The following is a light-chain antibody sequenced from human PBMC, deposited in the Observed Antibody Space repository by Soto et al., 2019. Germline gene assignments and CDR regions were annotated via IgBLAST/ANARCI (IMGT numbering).Light chain of an antibody. CDR1: SSDVGYYNF. CDR2: EVN. V-gene: IGLV2-8*01. J-gene: IGLJ1*01. CDR3: SSYAGSSNV. Sequence: QSALTQPASVSGSPGQSITISCTGTSSDVGYYNFVSWYQQHPGKAPKLIIYEVNKRPSGVPDRFSGSKSGNTASLTVSGLQAEDEADYYCSSYAGSSNVFGTGTKVTVL.